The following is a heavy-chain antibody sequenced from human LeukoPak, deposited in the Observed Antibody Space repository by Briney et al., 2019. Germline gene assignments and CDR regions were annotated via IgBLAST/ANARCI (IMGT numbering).Heavy chain of an antibody. Sequence: GGSLRLSCVASGFSFSSYWMHWVRQDPGKGLVWVSRISSGGSDTKYADSVKGRFTISRDNAKNTLYLQMNSLRAEDTAVYYCGRDQTQTGPTPPDLWGQGTQVTVSS. CDR2: ISSGGSDT. V-gene: IGHV3-74*03. CDR3: GRDQTQTGPTPPDL. J-gene: IGHJ5*02. CDR1: GFSFSSYW.